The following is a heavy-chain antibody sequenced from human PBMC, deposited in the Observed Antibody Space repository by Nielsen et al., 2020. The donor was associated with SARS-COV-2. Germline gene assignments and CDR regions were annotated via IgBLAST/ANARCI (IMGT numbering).Heavy chain of an antibody. CDR2: INAGNGNT. D-gene: IGHD2-15*01. V-gene: IGHV1-3*01. Sequence: ASVKVSCKASGYTFTSYAMHWVRQAPGQRLEWMGWINAGNGNTNYAQKLQGRVTMTTDTSTSTAYMELRSLRSDDTAVYYCARRVVAYYYYMDVWGKGTTVTVSS. CDR1: GYTFTSYA. J-gene: IGHJ6*03. CDR3: ARRVVAYYYYMDV.